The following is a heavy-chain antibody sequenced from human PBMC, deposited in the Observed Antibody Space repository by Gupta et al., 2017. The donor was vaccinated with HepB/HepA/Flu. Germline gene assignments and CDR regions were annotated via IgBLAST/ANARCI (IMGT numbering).Heavy chain of an antibody. V-gene: IGHV3-48*03. J-gene: IGHJ4*02. Sequence: EVQLVESGGGLVQPGGSLRLSCAASAFTFSHYEMNWVRQAPGKGLAWISYITASGDAKRYAEAGKGRFTISRDNAKNLLYLQMNNLRADXTXVYYCAXEIPSSYGDCNDYWGQGTLVAVSS. CDR3: AXEIPSSYGDCNDY. CDR2: ITASGDAK. D-gene: IGHD2-21*02. CDR1: AFTFSHYE.